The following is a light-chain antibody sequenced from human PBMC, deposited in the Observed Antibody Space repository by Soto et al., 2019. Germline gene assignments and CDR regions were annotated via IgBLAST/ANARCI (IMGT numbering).Light chain of an antibody. J-gene: IGKJ1*01. CDR1: QSISNNY. V-gene: IGKV3-20*01. Sequence: EIVLTQCPGTLSLSPGERATLSCRASQSISNNYLAWYQQTPGQAPRLLIYDASNRAAGIPDRFSGSGPGTDFTLTISRLEPEDFGVYHCQQYGGSPRTFGQGTKVDIK. CDR2: DAS. CDR3: QQYGGSPRT.